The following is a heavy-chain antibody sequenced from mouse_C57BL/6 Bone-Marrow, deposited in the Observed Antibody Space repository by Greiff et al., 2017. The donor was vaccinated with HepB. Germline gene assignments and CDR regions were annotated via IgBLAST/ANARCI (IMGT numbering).Heavy chain of an antibody. CDR3: ARSPTAQAFAY. Sequence: VQLQQPGAELVKPGASVKLSCKASGYTFTSYWMQWVKQRPGQGLEWIGEIDPSDSYTNYNQKFKGKATLTVDTSSSTAYMQLSSLTSEDSAVYYCARSPTAQAFAYWGQGTLVTVSA. J-gene: IGHJ3*01. CDR1: GYTFTSYW. D-gene: IGHD3-2*02. V-gene: IGHV1-50*01. CDR2: IDPSDSYT.